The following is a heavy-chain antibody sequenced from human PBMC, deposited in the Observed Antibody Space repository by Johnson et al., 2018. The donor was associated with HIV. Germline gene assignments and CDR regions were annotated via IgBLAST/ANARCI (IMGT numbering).Heavy chain of an antibody. D-gene: IGHD3-22*01. V-gene: IGHV3-23*04. J-gene: IGHJ3*02. CDR1: GFTVSSNY. CDR2: ISGSGYTT. Sequence: VQLVESGGGLVQPGGSLRLSCAASGFTVSSNYMSWVRQAPGKGLEWVSVISGSGYTTYHADSVKGRFTISRDNSKNTLYLHMNSLRAEDTALYYCARIIIEYYYESSGGAFDIWGQGTMITVSS. CDR3: ARIIIEYYYESSGGAFDI.